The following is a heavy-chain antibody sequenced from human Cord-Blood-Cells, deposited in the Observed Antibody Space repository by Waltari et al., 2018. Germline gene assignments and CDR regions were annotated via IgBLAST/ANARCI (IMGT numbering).Heavy chain of an antibody. CDR3: ARGGPTVTTIEDYYYGMDV. D-gene: IGHD4-4*01. V-gene: IGHV1-69*01. CDR2: IIPIFGTA. CDR1: VGTLSSYA. J-gene: IGHJ6*02. Sequence: QVQPVQSGAEVKKPGSSVKVSCKASVGTLSSYAIRWLRQAPGQGLAWMGGIIPIFGTANYAQKFQGRVTITADESTSTAYMELSSLRSEDTAVYYCARGGPTVTTIEDYYYGMDVWGQGTTVTVSS.